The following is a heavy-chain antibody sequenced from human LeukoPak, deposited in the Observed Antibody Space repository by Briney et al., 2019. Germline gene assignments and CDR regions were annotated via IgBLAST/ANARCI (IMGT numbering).Heavy chain of an antibody. CDR2: INSDGGTT. CDR3: ATDYYVSGSYYRLFY. D-gene: IGHD3-10*01. Sequence: GGSLRLSCGASGFTFGTYWMHWVRQAPGKGLVWVSGINSDGGTTTYADSVKGRFTISRDNAKNTLYLQMNNLRAEDTAIYYCATDYYVSGSYYRLFYWGQGTLVTVSS. V-gene: IGHV3-74*01. J-gene: IGHJ4*02. CDR1: GFTFGTYW.